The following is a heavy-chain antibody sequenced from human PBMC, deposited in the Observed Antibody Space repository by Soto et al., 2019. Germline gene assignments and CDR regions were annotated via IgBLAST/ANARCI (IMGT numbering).Heavy chain of an antibody. D-gene: IGHD2-2*01. J-gene: IGHJ5*02. CDR3: ARALPVAKGGFDP. Sequence: GGSLRLSRAASGFTVSNTYMTWVRQPPGKGLECVSVIYTAGGTNYADSVKGRFIISRDNSKNTLYLQMNSLRAEDTAVYYCARALPVAKGGFDPWGQGTLVTVSS. V-gene: IGHV3-53*01. CDR1: GFTVSNTY. CDR2: IYTAGGT.